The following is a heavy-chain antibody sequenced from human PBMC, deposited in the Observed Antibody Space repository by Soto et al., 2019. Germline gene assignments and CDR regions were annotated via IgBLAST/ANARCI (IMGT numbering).Heavy chain of an antibody. V-gene: IGHV3-23*01. CDR3: AGWEGFWFDH. CDR1: GFTFSSYA. D-gene: IGHD1-26*01. Sequence: EVQLLESGGGLVQPGGSLRLSCAASGFTFSSYAMSWVRQAPGKGLEWVSAISGSGGSTYYADSVKGRFTISRDKSKNTLYLQMNGLRAEDTAVYYCAGWEGFWFDHWGQGSLVTVSS. J-gene: IGHJ5*02. CDR2: ISGSGGST.